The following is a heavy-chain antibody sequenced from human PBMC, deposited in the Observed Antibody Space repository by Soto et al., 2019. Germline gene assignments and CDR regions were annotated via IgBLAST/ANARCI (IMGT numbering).Heavy chain of an antibody. D-gene: IGHD2-2*01. Sequence: GGSLRLSCAASGFTFSSYWMSWVRQAPGKGLEWVANIKQDGSEKYYVDSVKGRFTISRDNAKNSLYLQMNSLRAEDTAVYYCARDLGEDIVVVPAANFDYWGQGTLVTVSS. V-gene: IGHV3-7*05. CDR2: IKQDGSEK. CDR3: ARDLGEDIVVVPAANFDY. CDR1: GFTFSSYW. J-gene: IGHJ4*02.